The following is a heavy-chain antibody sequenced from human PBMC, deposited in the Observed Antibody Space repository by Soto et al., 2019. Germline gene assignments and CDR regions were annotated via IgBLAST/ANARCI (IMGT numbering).Heavy chain of an antibody. CDR2: IYWDDDK. Sequence: QITLKESGPTLVKPTQTLTLTCTFSGFSLSTSGVGVGWIRQPPGKALEWLALIYWDDDKRYSPSLKSRLTITKDTYKNQVVLTMTNIDPVDTDPYYCAQRKYFDWWAYFDYWGQGTLVTVSS. J-gene: IGHJ4*02. D-gene: IGHD3-9*01. CDR3: AQRKYFDWWAYFDY. CDR1: GFSLSTSGVG. V-gene: IGHV2-5*02.